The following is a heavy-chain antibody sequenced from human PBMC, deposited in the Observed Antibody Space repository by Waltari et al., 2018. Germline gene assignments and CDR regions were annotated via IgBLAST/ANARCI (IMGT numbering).Heavy chain of an antibody. CDR1: GYTFTSYD. Sequence: QVQLVQSGAEVKKPGASVKVSCKASGYTFTSYDINWVRQATGQGLEWVGWINRNSGNAGYAQKFQGRVTITRNTSISTAYMELSSLRSEDTAVYYCESGGGSGSYRGFDYWGQGTLVTVSS. V-gene: IGHV1-8*03. CDR2: INRNSGNA. J-gene: IGHJ4*02. D-gene: IGHD1-26*01. CDR3: ESGGGSGSYRGFDY.